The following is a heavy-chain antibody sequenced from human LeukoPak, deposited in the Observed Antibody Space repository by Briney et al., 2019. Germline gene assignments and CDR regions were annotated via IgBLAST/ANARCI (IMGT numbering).Heavy chain of an antibody. CDR3: AKGVSTRPLYYFDY. J-gene: IGHJ4*02. CDR1: GFTFSSYA. V-gene: IGHV3-23*01. Sequence: GGSLRLSCAASGFTFSSYAMNWVRQAPGKGLEWVSVISTSGASTYNADSVKGRFTISRDNSKNNLYLQMNSLRLEDTALYFCAKGVSTRPLYYFDYWGQGTLVTVSS. CDR2: ISTSGAST. D-gene: IGHD6-6*01.